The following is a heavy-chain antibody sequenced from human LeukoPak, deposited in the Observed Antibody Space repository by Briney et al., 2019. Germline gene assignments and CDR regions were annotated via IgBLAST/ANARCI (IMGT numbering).Heavy chain of an antibody. CDR3: ARLAWELPFDY. Sequence: ASVKVSCKVSGYTFTSYGISWVRQAPGQGLEWMGWISAYNGNTNYAQKLQGRVTMTTDTSTSTAYMELRSLRSGDTAVYYCARLAWELPFDYWGQGTLVTVSS. CDR2: ISAYNGNT. V-gene: IGHV1-18*01. D-gene: IGHD1-26*01. J-gene: IGHJ4*02. CDR1: GYTFTSYG.